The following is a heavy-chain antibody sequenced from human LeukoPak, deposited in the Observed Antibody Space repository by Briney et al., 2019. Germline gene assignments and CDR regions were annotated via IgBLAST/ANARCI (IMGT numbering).Heavy chain of an antibody. CDR1: GFPFSSYG. J-gene: IGHJ6*02. V-gene: IGHV3-33*01. Sequence: GGSLRLSCAASGFPFSSYGMHWVRQAPGKGLEWVALIWFDGSNKYYADSVKGRFTISRDNSENTLYLQMNSLRAEDTAVYYCARDQHYYYYDMDVWGQGTTVTVSS. CDR2: IWFDGSNK. CDR3: ARDQHYYYYDMDV.